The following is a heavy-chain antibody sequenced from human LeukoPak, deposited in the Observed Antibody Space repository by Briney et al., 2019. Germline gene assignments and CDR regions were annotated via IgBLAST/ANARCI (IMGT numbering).Heavy chain of an antibody. J-gene: IGHJ4*02. CDR3: AKDTPYYYDSSGYLFDY. D-gene: IGHD3-22*01. V-gene: IGHV3-7*01. CDR1: GFTFSSYW. CDR2: IKQDGSEK. Sequence: GGSLRLSCAASGFTFSSYWMSWVRQAPGKGLEWVANIKQDGSEKYYVDSVKGRFTISRDNSKNTLYLQMNSLRAEDTAVYYCAKDTPYYYDSSGYLFDYWGQGTLVTVSS.